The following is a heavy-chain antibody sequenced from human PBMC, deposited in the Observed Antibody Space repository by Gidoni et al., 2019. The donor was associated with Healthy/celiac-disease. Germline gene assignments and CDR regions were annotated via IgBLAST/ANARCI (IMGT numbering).Heavy chain of an antibody. J-gene: IGHJ5*02. CDR3: ARSGIRGSYWFDP. CDR2: IWYDGSNK. V-gene: IGHV3-33*01. D-gene: IGHD3-10*01. CDR1: G. Sequence: GMHWVRQAPGKGLEWVAVIWYDGSNKYYADSVKGRFTISRDNSKNTLYLQMNSLRAEDTAVYYCARSGIRGSYWFDPWGQGTLVTVSS.